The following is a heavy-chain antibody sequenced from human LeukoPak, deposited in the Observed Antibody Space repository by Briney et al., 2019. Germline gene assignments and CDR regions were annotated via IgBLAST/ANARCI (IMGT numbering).Heavy chain of an antibody. Sequence: GRSLRLSCAASGFAFSSYGMHWVRQAPGKGLEWVAVIWYDGSNKYYADSVKGRFTISRDNSKNTLYLQMNSLRAEDTAVYYCARDPDYYDSSGLNWGQGTLVTVSS. CDR2: IWYDGSNK. V-gene: IGHV3-33*01. CDR3: ARDPDYYDSSGLN. J-gene: IGHJ4*02. D-gene: IGHD3-22*01. CDR1: GFAFSSYG.